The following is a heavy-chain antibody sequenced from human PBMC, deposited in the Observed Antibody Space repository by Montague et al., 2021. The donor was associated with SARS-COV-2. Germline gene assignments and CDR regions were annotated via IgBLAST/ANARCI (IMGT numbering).Heavy chain of an antibody. V-gene: IGHV3-7*01. J-gene: IGHJ4*02. D-gene: IGHD2-2*02. CDR1: GFTFSSYW. Sequence: SLRLSCAASGFTFSSYWMGWVRQAPGKGLEWVANIVPDGSHTLYVGPGEGRFTISRDSAKNSLYLQMNHLRAEDTAVYYCAKHGPYTVDCWGQGTLVTVSS. CDR2: IVPDGSHT. CDR3: AKHGPYTVDC.